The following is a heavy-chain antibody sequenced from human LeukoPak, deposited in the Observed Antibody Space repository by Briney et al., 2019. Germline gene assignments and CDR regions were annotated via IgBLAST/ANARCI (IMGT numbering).Heavy chain of an antibody. V-gene: IGHV1-69*04. Sequence: SVKVSCKASGGTFSSYAISWVRQAPGQGLEWMGRIIPILGIANYAQKFQGRVTTTADKSTSTAYMELSSLRSEDTAVYYCARLYGYSGYDSFDNGGQEPLATVS. CDR1: GGTFSSYA. D-gene: IGHD5-12*01. CDR2: IIPILGIA. CDR3: ARLYGYSGYDSFDN. J-gene: IGHJ4*02.